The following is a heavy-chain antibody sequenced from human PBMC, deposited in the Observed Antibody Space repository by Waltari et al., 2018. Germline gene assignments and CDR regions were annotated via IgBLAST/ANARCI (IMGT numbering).Heavy chain of an antibody. CDR3: VRVVPANYFDY. V-gene: IGHV4-38-2*02. CDR1: GYSISTGYY. CDR2: IYHSGSS. Sequence: QVKLQESGPGLVKHPETLARNCPVAGYSISTGYYWGWIRQPPGKGLEWIGSIYHSGSSYSNPSLKSRVTISVDTSKNQFSLKLSSVTAADTAVYYCVRVVPANYFDYWGQGTLVTVSS. J-gene: IGHJ4*02. D-gene: IGHD2-2*01.